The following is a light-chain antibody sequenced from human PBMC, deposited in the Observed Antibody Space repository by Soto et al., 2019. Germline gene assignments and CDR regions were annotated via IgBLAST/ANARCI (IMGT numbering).Light chain of an antibody. CDR3: QTWGTAIHDVV. CDR2: LNSDGSH. J-gene: IGLJ2*01. Sequence: QPVLTQSPSASASLGASVKLTCTLNSGHNNYAIAWHQQQPEEGPRYLMKLNSDGSHSKGDGIPDRFSGSSSGTERHLTISSLQSEDEADYYCQTWGTAIHDVVFGGGTKLTVL. V-gene: IGLV4-69*01. CDR1: SGHNNYA.